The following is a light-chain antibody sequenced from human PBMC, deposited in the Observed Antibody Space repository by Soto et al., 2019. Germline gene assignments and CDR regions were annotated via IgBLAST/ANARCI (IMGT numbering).Light chain of an antibody. Sequence: QSALTQPASVSGSPGQSITISCTGTSSDVGGYNYVSWYQQHPGKAPKLMISEVSNRPSGVSNRFSGSKSGNTASLTISGLQAADEADYYCSSYTSSSTLVVFGTGTKVTVL. CDR2: EVS. J-gene: IGLJ1*01. CDR1: SSDVGGYNY. CDR3: SSYTSSSTLVV. V-gene: IGLV2-14*01.